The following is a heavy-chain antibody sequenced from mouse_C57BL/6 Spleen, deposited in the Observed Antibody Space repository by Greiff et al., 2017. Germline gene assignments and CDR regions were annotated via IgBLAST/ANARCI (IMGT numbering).Heavy chain of an antibody. D-gene: IGHD1-1*01. Sequence: QVQLQQSGAELVRPGASVTLSCKASGYTFTDYEMHWVKQTPVHGLEWIGAIDPETGGTAYNQKFKGKAILTADKSSSTAYMELRSLTSEDSAVYYCTRNITTVVAPFAYWGQGTLVTVSA. J-gene: IGHJ3*01. V-gene: IGHV1-15*01. CDR1: GYTFTDYE. CDR2: IDPETGGT. CDR3: TRNITTVVAPFAY.